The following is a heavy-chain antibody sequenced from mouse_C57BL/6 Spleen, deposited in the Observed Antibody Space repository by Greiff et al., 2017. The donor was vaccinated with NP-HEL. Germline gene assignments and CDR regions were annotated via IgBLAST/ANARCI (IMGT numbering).Heavy chain of an antibody. D-gene: IGHD2-5*01. CDR3: ARGHSNYDVGYFDV. Sequence: QVQLQQSGAELVKPGASVKMSCKASGYTFTSYWITWVKQRPGQGLEWIGDIYPGSGSTNYIEKFKSKATLTVDTSSSTAYMQRSSLTSEDSAVYYCARGHSNYDVGYFDVWGTGTTVTVSS. CDR2: IYPGSGST. V-gene: IGHV1-55*01. J-gene: IGHJ1*03. CDR1: GYTFTSYW.